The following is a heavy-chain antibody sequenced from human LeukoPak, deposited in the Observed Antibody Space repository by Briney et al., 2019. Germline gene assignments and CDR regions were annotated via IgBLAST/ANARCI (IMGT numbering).Heavy chain of an antibody. Sequence: GGSLRLSCAASGFTFSSYSMNWVRQAPGKGLEWVSSISSSSYIYYADSVKGRFTISRDNSKNTLYLQMNSLRAEDTAVYYCAKVPDCSGGSCLAAYFDYWGQGTLVTVSS. CDR3: AKVPDCSGGSCLAAYFDY. D-gene: IGHD2-15*01. CDR2: ISSSSYI. CDR1: GFTFSSYS. V-gene: IGHV3-21*04. J-gene: IGHJ4*02.